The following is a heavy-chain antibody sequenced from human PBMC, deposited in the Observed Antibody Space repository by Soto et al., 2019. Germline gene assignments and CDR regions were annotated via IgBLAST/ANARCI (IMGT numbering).Heavy chain of an antibody. J-gene: IGHJ4*02. V-gene: IGHV4-34*01. CDR2: INHSGST. CDR3: ASGKRRERFDY. Sequence: SGSLSLTCAVYGGSFSGYYWSWIRQPPGKGLEWIGEINHSGSTNYNPSLKSRVTISVDTSKNQFSLKLSSVTAADTAVYYCASGKRRERFDYWGQGTLVTVSS. CDR1: GGSFSGYY.